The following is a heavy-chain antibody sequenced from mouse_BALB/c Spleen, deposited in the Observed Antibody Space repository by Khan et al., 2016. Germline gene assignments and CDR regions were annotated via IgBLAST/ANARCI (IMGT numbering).Heavy chain of an antibody. CDR1: GYTFTDYS. D-gene: IGHD1-1*01. Sequence: QIQLVQSGPELKKPGKTVKISCKASGYTFTDYSMHWVKQAPGKGLKWMGWINTETGEPTYADDFKGRFAFSLETSATTVYLQINNVKNEDTATYFSSIGSIFFPFDYWGQGTTLTVSS. CDR2: INTETGEP. V-gene: IGHV9-2-1*01. CDR3: SIGSIFFPFDY. J-gene: IGHJ2*01.